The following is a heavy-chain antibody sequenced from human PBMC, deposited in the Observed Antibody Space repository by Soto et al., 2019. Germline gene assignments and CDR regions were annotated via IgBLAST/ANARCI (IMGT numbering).Heavy chain of an antibody. CDR2: INHSGST. CDR1: GGSFSGYY. Sequence: QVQLQQWGAGLLKPSETLSLTCAVYGGSFSGYYWSWIRQPPGKGLEWIGEINHSGSTNYNPSLKRRVTISVDTSKNQFSLKLSSVTAADTAVYYCARGRRYSYAIFDYWGQGTLVTVSS. CDR3: ARGRRYSYAIFDY. J-gene: IGHJ4*02. D-gene: IGHD5-18*01. V-gene: IGHV4-34*01.